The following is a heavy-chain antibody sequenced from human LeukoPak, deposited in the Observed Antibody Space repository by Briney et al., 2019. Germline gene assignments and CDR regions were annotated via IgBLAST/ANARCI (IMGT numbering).Heavy chain of an antibody. Sequence: PGGSLRLSCAASGFTFSSYGMHWVRQAPGKGLEWVAFIRYDGSNKYYADSVKGRFTISRDNSKNTLYLQMNSLRAEDTAVYYCNGVVTRYFQHWGQGTLVTVSS. CDR3: NGVVTRYFQH. D-gene: IGHD3-22*01. J-gene: IGHJ1*01. CDR1: GFTFSSYG. CDR2: IRYDGSNK. V-gene: IGHV3-30*02.